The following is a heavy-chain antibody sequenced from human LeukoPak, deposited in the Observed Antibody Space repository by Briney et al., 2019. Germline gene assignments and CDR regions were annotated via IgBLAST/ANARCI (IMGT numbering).Heavy chain of an antibody. J-gene: IGHJ4*02. V-gene: IGHV1-2*02. Sequence: ASVKVSFKASVYTFTGYYMHWVRQAPGQGLEWMGWINPSSGVTNYAQDFQGRVTMTRDTSISTAYMELSRLRSDDTAVYYCARDLTRIAVAGTGNYWGQGTLVTVSS. CDR2: INPSSGVT. CDR3: ARDLTRIAVAGTGNY. D-gene: IGHD6-19*01. CDR1: VYTFTGYY.